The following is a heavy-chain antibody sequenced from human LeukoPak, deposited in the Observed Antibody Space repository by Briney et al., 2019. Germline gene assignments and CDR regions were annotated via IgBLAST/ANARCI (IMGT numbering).Heavy chain of an antibody. D-gene: IGHD6-6*01. CDR1: GYTFTSYD. V-gene: IGHV1-8*01. CDR2: MNPNSGNT. Sequence: ASVKVSCKASGYTFTSYDINWVRQATGQGLEWMGWMNPNSGNTDYAQKFQGRITMTRNTSIGTAYMELSSLRFEDTAVYYCAREGYSSSSGPRGNWFDPWGQGTLVTVSS. J-gene: IGHJ5*02. CDR3: AREGYSSSSGPRGNWFDP.